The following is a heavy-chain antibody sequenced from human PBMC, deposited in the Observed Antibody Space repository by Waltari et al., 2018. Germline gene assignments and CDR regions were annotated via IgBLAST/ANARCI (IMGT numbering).Heavy chain of an antibody. V-gene: IGHV1-18*01. CDR1: GYTFSRYG. J-gene: IGHJ4*02. CDR2: ISAYNGNT. CDR3: ARDAHLYYYDSSGYLGDY. Sequence: QVQLVQSGAEVREPGASVKVSCQASGYTFSRYGIRWLRQAPGQGLEWMGWISAYNGNTNFAQKLQGRVTMTTDTYTSTAYMELRSLRSDDTAVYYCARDAHLYYYDSSGYLGDYWGQGTLVTVSS. D-gene: IGHD3-22*01.